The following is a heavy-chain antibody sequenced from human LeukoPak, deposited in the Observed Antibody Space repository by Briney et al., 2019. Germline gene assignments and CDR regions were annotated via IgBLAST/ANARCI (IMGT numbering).Heavy chain of an antibody. J-gene: IGHJ5*02. CDR3: ARVLNWFDP. CDR2: MYISGTT. V-gene: IGHV4-4*07. CDR1: GGSISSYY. Sequence: SETLSLTCSVSGGSISSYYWSWIRQPAGKGLEWIGRMYISGTTNYNPSLKSRVTMSLDTSINQFSLRLSSVTAADTAVYYCARVLNWFDPWGQGTLVTVSS.